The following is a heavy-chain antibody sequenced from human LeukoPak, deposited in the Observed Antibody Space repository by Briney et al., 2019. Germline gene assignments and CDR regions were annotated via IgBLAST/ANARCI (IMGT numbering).Heavy chain of an antibody. CDR3: ARGIGLGSYYNPSDY. CDR1: GYTFSGYY. D-gene: IGHD3-10*01. CDR2: INPNSGGT. V-gene: IGHV1-2*02. J-gene: IGHJ4*02. Sequence: ASAKVSCKASGYTFSGYYMHWVRQAPGQGLEWMGWINPNSGGTNYAQKFQGRVTMTRDTSIGTAYMELSRLRSDDTAVYYCARGIGLGSYYNPSDYWGQGTLVTVSS.